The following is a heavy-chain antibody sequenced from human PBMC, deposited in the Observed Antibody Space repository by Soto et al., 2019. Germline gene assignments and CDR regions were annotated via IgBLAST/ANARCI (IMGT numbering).Heavy chain of an antibody. J-gene: IGHJ6*02. Sequence: ASVKVSCKASGYTFTDYYMHWVRQAPGQGLEWMGWINPNSGGTNYAQKFQGRVTMTRDTSISTAYMELSRLRSDDTAVYYCARDLVTISSGIQYYYYYYGMDVWGQGTTVT. CDR2: INPNSGGT. CDR3: ARDLVTISSGIQYYYYYYGMDV. CDR1: GYTFTDYY. V-gene: IGHV1-2*02. D-gene: IGHD3-22*01.